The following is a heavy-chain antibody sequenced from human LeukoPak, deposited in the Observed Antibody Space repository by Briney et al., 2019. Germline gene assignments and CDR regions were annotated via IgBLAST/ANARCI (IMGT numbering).Heavy chain of an antibody. J-gene: IGHJ4*02. V-gene: IGHV4-34*01. CDR1: GGSFSGYY. CDR3: ATLPGYSSSWYGFDY. D-gene: IGHD6-13*01. CDR2: INHSGST. Sequence: SETLSLTCAVYGGSFSGYYWSWIRQPPGNGLEWIGEINHSGSTNYNPSLKSRVTISVDTSKNQFSLKLSSVTAADTAVYYCATLPGYSSSWYGFDYWGQGTLVTVSS.